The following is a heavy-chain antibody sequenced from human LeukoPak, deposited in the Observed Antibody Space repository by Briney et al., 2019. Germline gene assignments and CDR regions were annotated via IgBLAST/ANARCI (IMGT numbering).Heavy chain of an antibody. CDR2: IYYSGST. J-gene: IGHJ3*02. Sequence: SETLSLTCAVSGASISSSNYYWGWVRQSPGKGLEWIGSIYYSGSTYYNPSLKSRVTIAVDTSKNQFSLKLNSVTAADTAVYYCARESYYDSSGYSHDAFDIWGQGTMVTVSS. CDR3: ARESYYDSSGYSHDAFDI. D-gene: IGHD3-22*01. CDR1: GASISSSNYY. V-gene: IGHV4-39*07.